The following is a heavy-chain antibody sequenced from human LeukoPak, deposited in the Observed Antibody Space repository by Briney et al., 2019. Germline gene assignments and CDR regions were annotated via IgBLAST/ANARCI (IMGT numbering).Heavy chain of an antibody. J-gene: IGHJ4*02. CDR1: GFTFSSYD. CDR2: IGTAGDT. CDR3: ARGSPYCSSTSCHIDY. D-gene: IGHD2-2*02. Sequence: GGSLRLSCAASGFTFSSYDMHWVRQPTGKGLEWVSGIGTAGDTYYPGSVKGRFTISRENAKNSLYLQMNILRAGDTAVYYCARGSPYCSSTSCHIDYWGQGTLVTVSS. V-gene: IGHV3-13*01.